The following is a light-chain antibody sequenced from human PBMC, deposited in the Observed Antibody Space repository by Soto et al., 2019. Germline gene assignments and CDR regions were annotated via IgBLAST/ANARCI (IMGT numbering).Light chain of an antibody. CDR1: SSDVGNYDY. J-gene: IGLJ1*01. V-gene: IGLV2-14*01. Sequence: QSVLTQPASVSGSPGQSITISCAGTSSDVGNYDYVSWYQHHPGKAPKLLLYEVSHRPSGVSNRFSGSKSGNTATLTISGLQPEDEADYYCDSYRGSHTRVFGTGTKVTVL. CDR3: DSYRGSHTRV. CDR2: EVS.